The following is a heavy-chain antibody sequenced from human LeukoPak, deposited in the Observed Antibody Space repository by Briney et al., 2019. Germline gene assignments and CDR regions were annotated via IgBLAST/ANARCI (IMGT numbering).Heavy chain of an antibody. Sequence: PGGPLRLSCAASGFSFNNYWMHWVRHAPGKGLVWVSGINSDGSRATYADSVKGRFTISRDNAKNTLYLEMNSLRAEDMAVYYCAIGVVITTAFDNWGQGTLVTVSS. D-gene: IGHD3-22*01. CDR3: AIGVVITTAFDN. CDR1: GFSFNNYW. J-gene: IGHJ4*02. CDR2: INSDGSRA. V-gene: IGHV3-74*01.